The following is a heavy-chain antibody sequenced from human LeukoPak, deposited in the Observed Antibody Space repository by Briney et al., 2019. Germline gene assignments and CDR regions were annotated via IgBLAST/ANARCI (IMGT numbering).Heavy chain of an antibody. CDR1: GFIVSSNH. CDR3: ARTSADYGEVLFDY. V-gene: IGHV3-53*01. J-gene: IGHJ4*02. Sequence: PGGSLRLSCAASGFIVSSNHMSWVRQAPGKGLEWVSVIYSGGSTYYADSVKGRFTISRDNSKNTLYLQMNSLGAEDTAVYYCARTSADYGEVLFDYWGQGTLVTVSS. CDR2: IYSGGST. D-gene: IGHD4/OR15-4a*01.